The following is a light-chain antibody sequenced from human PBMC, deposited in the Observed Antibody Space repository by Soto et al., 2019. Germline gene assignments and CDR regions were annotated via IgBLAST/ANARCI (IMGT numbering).Light chain of an antibody. CDR1: QRVSSN. J-gene: IGKJ2*02. Sequence: EIVMTQSPATLSVSPGERATLPCRASQRVSSNLAWYQQKPGQAPRLLIYGASTRATGIPARFSGSGSGTEFTLTISSLQSEDFAVYYCQQYNNWPRGTFGQGTKLEIK. CDR2: GAS. V-gene: IGKV3-15*01. CDR3: QQYNNWPRGT.